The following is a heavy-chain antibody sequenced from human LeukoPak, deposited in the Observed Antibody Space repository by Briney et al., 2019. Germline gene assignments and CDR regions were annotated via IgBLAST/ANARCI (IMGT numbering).Heavy chain of an antibody. J-gene: IGHJ6*02. D-gene: IGHD3-10*01. V-gene: IGHV3-49*04. Sequence: GGSLRLSCTVSGFTFGDYAMSWVRQAPGKGVEWVGFIRRKAYGGKTEYAATVKGRFTISRDDSKSNAYLQMNSLKTEDTAVYYCTRDRRYYGSGSYYTAAMDVWGQGTTVTVSS. CDR3: TRDRRYYGSGSYYTAAMDV. CDR2: IRRKAYGGKT. CDR1: GFTFGDYA.